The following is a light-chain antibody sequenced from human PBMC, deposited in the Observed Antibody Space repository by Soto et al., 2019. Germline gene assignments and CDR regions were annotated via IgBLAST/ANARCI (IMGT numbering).Light chain of an antibody. V-gene: IGKV3-11*01. CDR1: QSVSSY. J-gene: IGKJ2*01. Sequence: EIVLTQSPATLSLSPGERATLSCRASQSVSSYLAWYQQKPGQAPRLLIYDASNRATGIPARFSGSGSGTDFTLTISSLEPEDFAVYYCQQRSNWPLPMYTSGQGTKLEIK. CDR2: DAS. CDR3: QQRSNWPLPMYT.